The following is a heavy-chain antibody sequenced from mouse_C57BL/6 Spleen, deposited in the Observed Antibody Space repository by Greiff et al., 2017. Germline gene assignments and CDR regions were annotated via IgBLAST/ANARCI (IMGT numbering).Heavy chain of an antibody. J-gene: IGHJ4*01. Sequence: QVQLQQPGAELVKPGASVKLSCKASGYTFTSYWMHWVKQRPGRGLEWIGRIDPNSGGTKYNEKFKSKATLTVDKPSSTAYMQLSSLTSKDSAVYYCARVGYYSNYGGAMDYWGQGPSVTVSS. D-gene: IGHD2-5*01. CDR1: GYTFTSYW. CDR2: IDPNSGGT. CDR3: ARVGYYSNYGGAMDY. V-gene: IGHV1-72*01.